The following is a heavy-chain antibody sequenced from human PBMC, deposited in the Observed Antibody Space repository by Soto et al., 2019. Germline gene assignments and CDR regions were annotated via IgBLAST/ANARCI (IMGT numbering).Heavy chain of an antibody. V-gene: IGHV3-33*01. CDR1: GFPFSIYG. D-gene: IGHD2-15*01. CDR3: ARDGACSGGSCSTYYYYGMDV. Sequence: LRLSCAASGFPFSIYGMHWVRQAPGKGLEWVAVIWYDGSNKYYADSVKGRFTISRDNSKNTLYLQMNSLRAEDTAVYYCARDGACSGGSCSTYYYYGMDVWGQGTTVTVSS. J-gene: IGHJ6*02. CDR2: IWYDGSNK.